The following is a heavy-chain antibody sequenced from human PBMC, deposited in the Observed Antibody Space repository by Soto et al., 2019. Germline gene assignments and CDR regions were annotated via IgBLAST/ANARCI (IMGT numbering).Heavy chain of an antibody. CDR3: ATLWRGWFDP. Sequence: SETLSLTCTVSGGSISSYYWSWIRQPPGKGLEWIGYIYYSGSTNYNPSLKSRVTISVDTSKNQFSLKLSSLRSEDTAVYYCATLWRGWFDPWGQGTLVTVSS. V-gene: IGHV4-59*01. CDR1: GGSISSYY. J-gene: IGHJ5*02. D-gene: IGHD3-10*01. CDR2: IYYSGST.